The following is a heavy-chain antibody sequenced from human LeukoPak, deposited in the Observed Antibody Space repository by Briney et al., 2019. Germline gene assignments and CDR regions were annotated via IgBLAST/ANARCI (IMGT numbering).Heavy chain of an antibody. CDR3: ARHNHYDNSGYYYLDY. CDR1: GGSISGYY. J-gene: IGHJ4*02. Sequence: PSETLSLTCTVSGGSISGYYWSWIRQPPGKGLEWIGNIYYSGNSNYNPSLKSRVTISVDTSKNQFSLKLSSVTAADTAVYYCARHNHYDNSGYYYLDYWGQGTLVTVSS. D-gene: IGHD3-22*01. CDR2: IYYSGNS. V-gene: IGHV4-59*08.